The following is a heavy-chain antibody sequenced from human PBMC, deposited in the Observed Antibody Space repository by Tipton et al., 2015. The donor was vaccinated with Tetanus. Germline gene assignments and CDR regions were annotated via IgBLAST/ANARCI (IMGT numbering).Heavy chain of an antibody. CDR2: ISSTSRYI. D-gene: IGHD6-25*01. CDR1: GFTFSNYK. Sequence: SLRLSCAVSGFTFSNYKMNWVRQGPGRGLEWVSSISSTSRYINYAASVKGRFTISRDNAKGSLFLEMNSLRADDTAVYYCVSGSALDYWGQGTLISVSS. CDR3: VSGSALDY. V-gene: IGHV3-21*01. J-gene: IGHJ4*02.